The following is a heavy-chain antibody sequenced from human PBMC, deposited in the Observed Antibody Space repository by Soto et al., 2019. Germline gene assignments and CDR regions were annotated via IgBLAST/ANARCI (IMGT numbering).Heavy chain of an antibody. D-gene: IGHD5-18*01. J-gene: IGHJ6*02. CDR3: ARRGGTDMVDLYYYYGMDV. CDR1: GGSISSYF. V-gene: IGHV4-59*01. CDR2: IYYSGST. Sequence: SETLSLTCPVSGGSISSYFWNWKRQRPGKGFEWIGYIYYSGSTNYDTSLKSRVTISVDTSKNQFYMKMSSVTDADTAVYYCARRGGTDMVDLYYYYGMDVWGPGTTVT.